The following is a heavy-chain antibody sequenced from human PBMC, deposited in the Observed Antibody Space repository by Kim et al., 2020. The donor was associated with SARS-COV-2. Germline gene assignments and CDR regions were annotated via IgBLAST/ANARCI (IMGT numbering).Heavy chain of an antibody. CDR1: GFTVSSNY. J-gene: IGHJ3*02. D-gene: IGHD6-13*01. CDR2: IYSGGST. Sequence: GGSLRLSCAASGFTVSSNYMSWVRQAPGKGLEWVSVIYSGGSTYYADSVKGRFTISRDNSKNTLYLQMNSLRAEDTAVYYCAKATGIAAESAFDIWGQGTMVTVSS. CDR3: AKATGIAAESAFDI. V-gene: IGHV3-66*01.